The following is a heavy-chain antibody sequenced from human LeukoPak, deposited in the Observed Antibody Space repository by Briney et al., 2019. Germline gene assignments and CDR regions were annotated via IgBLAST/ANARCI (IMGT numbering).Heavy chain of an antibody. Sequence: GGSLRLSCAASGFTFSSYAMSWVRQAPGKGLEWVSAISGSGGSTYYADSVKGRFTISRDNSKNTLYLQMNSLRAEDTAVYYCAKDHYYDSGGPPAYFDYWGQGTLVTVSS. CDR2: ISGSGGST. CDR1: GFTFSSYA. V-gene: IGHV3-23*01. CDR3: AKDHYYDSGGPPAYFDY. D-gene: IGHD3-22*01. J-gene: IGHJ4*02.